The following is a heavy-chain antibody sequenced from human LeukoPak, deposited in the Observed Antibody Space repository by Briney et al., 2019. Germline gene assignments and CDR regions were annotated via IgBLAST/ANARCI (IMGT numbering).Heavy chain of an antibody. CDR3: ARVRGAMFRSGWSDY. V-gene: IGHV3-21*01. Sequence: PGGSLRLSCAGSGFTFTTSDMNWVRQAPGKGLEWVSSISTSSSYIYYAESVKGRFIISRDNTKNSLFLQMNSLRVDGTAVYYCARVRGAMFRSGWSDYWGQGTLSPSPQ. CDR2: ISTSSSYI. CDR1: GFTFTTSD. D-gene: IGHD6-13*01. J-gene: IGHJ4*02.